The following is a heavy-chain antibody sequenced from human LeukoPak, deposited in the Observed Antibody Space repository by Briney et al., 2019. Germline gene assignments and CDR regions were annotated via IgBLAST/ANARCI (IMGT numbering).Heavy chain of an antibody. D-gene: IGHD3-16*02. CDR3: ATVGSHYDYVWGSYRTQAYDY. Sequence: TPSETLSLTCAVYGGSFSGYYWSWIRQPPGKGLEWIGEINHSGSTNYNPSLKSRVTISVDTSKNQFSLKLSSVTAADTAVYYCATVGSHYDYVWGSYRTQAYDYWGQGTLVTVSS. CDR2: INHSGST. V-gene: IGHV4-34*01. J-gene: IGHJ4*02. CDR1: GGSFSGYY.